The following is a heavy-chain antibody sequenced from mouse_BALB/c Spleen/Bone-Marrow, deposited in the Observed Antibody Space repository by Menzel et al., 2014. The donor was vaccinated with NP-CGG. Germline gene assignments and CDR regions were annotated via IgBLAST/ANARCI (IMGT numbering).Heavy chain of an antibody. D-gene: IGHD1-1*01. V-gene: IGHV14-3*02. J-gene: IGHJ2*01. CDR2: IDPANGNT. Sequence: EVQLQQSGAELVKPGASVKLSCTASGFNIKDTYMHWVKQRPEQGLEWIGRIDPANGNTKYDPKFQGKATTTADTSSNTAYLQLSSLTSEDTAVYYCARIYYYGRGYFDYWGQGTTLTVSS. CDR1: GFNIKDTY. CDR3: ARIYYYGRGYFDY.